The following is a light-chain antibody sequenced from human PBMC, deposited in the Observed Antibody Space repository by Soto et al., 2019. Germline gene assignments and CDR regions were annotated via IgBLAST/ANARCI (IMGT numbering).Light chain of an antibody. CDR3: CSYVGRYSWV. CDR2: DVN. CDR1: SSDVGAYNY. Sequence: QSALTQPRSVSGSPGQSVTLSCTGTSSDVGAYNYVSWYQQHAGKAPKLMIFDVNKRPSGVPDRFSGSKSGNTASLTISGLQAEDEAAYYCCSYVGRYSWVFGGGTKLTVL. J-gene: IGLJ2*01. V-gene: IGLV2-11*01.